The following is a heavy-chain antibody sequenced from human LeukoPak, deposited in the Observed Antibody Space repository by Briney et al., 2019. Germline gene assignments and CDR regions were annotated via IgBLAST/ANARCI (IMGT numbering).Heavy chain of an antibody. J-gene: IGHJ6*03. CDR2: INPNSGGT. CDR3: AREGPGWELFYPRYYYYMDV. V-gene: IGHV1-2*02. CDR1: GYTFTDYY. Sequence: GASVKVSCKASGYTFTDYYMHWVRQAPGQGLEWMGWINPNSGGTNYAQKFQGRVTMTRDTSISTAYMELSRLRSDDTAVYYCAREGPGWELFYPRYYYYMDVWGKGTTVTVSS. D-gene: IGHD1-26*01.